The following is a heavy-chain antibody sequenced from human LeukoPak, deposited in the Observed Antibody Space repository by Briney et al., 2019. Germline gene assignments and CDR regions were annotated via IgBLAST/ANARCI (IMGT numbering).Heavy chain of an antibody. J-gene: IGHJ4*02. CDR3: AKSGSGSFYETFDY. Sequence: GGSLRLSCAASGFTFSSYSMNWVRQAPGKGLEWVSYISSSGSTIYYADSVKGRFTISRDNAKNSLYLQMNSLGAEDTAVYYRAKSGSGSFYETFDYWGQGTLVTVSS. CDR2: ISSSGSTI. D-gene: IGHD3-10*01. V-gene: IGHV3-48*01. CDR1: GFTFSSYS.